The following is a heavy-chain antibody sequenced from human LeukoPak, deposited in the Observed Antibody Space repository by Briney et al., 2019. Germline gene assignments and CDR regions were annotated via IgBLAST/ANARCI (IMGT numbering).Heavy chain of an antibody. CDR2: IYYSGST. CDR3: AGEPKGSGSYYCDY. D-gene: IGHD3-10*01. V-gene: IGHV4-59*11. J-gene: IGHJ4*02. CDR1: GESISSHY. Sequence: SETLSLTCNVSGESISSHYWSWTRQSPGKGLEWIGSIYYSGSTNYNPSLKSRVTISVDTSKNQFSLKLSSVTAADTAVYYCAGEPKGSGSYYCDYWGQGTLVTVSS.